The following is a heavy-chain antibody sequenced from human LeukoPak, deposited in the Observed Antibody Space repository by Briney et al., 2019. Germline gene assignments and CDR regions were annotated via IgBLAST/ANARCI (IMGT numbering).Heavy chain of an antibody. CDR1: GFTFSSYA. D-gene: IGHD3-22*01. V-gene: IGHV3-23*01. CDR3: AKDRGSPYYYDSSPDAFDI. CDR2: ISGSGGST. Sequence: PGGSLRLSCAASGFTFSSYAMSWVRQAPGKGLEWVSAISGSGGSTYYADSVKGRFTISRDNSKNTLYLQMNSLRAEDTAVYYCAKDRGSPYYYDSSPDAFDIWGQGTMVTVSS. J-gene: IGHJ3*02.